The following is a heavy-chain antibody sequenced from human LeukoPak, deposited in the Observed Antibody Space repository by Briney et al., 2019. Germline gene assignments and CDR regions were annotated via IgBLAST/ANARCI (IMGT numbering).Heavy chain of an antibody. J-gene: IGHJ4*02. CDR3: ARGAYSYSSSWYYFDY. Sequence: SETLSLTCTVSGGSISSYYWGWIRQPPGKGLEWIGYIYYSGSTNYNPSLKSRVTISVDTSKNQFSLKLSSVTAADTAVYYCARGAYSYSSSWYYFDYWGQGTLVTVSS. D-gene: IGHD6-13*01. V-gene: IGHV4-59*01. CDR2: IYYSGST. CDR1: GGSISSYY.